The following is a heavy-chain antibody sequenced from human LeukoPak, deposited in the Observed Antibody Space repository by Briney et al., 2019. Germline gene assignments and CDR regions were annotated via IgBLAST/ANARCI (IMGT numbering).Heavy chain of an antibody. CDR3: ATYDFWSGYPLPPDYYYGMDV. CDR2: ISGSGGST. J-gene: IGHJ6*02. V-gene: IGHV3-23*01. CDR1: GFTFSSYA. D-gene: IGHD3-3*01. Sequence: PGGSLRLSCAASGFTFSSYAMSWVRQAPGKGLEWVSAISGSGGSTYYADSVKGRFTISRDNSKNTLYLQMNSLRAEDTAVYYCATYDFWSGYPLPPDYYYGMDVWGQGTTVTASS.